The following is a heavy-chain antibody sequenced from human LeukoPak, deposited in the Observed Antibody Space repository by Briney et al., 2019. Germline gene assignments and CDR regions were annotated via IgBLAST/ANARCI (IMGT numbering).Heavy chain of an antibody. CDR1: GFTFSSYS. CDR3: ARDLRIYGDYAGLYGMDV. J-gene: IGHJ6*02. D-gene: IGHD4-17*01. V-gene: IGHV3-21*01. Sequence: GGSLRLSCAASGFTFSSYSMNWVRQAPGKGLEWVSSISSSSSYIYYADPVKGRFTISRDNAKNSLYLQMNSLRAEDTAVYYCARDLRIYGDYAGLYGMDVWGQGTTVTVSS. CDR2: ISSSSSYI.